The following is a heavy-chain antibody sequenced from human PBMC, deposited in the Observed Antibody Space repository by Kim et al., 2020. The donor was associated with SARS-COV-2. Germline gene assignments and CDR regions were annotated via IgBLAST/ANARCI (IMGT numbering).Heavy chain of an antibody. CDR3: ARYSGSSTLYYFDY. D-gene: IGHD1-26*01. V-gene: IGHV5-51*01. Sequence: SPSFQGQVTISADKSISTAYLQWSSLKASDTAMYYCARYSGSSTLYYFDYWGQGTLVTVSS. J-gene: IGHJ4*02.